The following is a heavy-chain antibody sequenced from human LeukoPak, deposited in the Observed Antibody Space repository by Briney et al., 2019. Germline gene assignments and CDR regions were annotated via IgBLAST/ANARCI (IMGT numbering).Heavy chain of an antibody. D-gene: IGHD3-22*01. Sequence: GGSLRLSCAASGFTFSDYYMSWIRQAPGKGLEWVSYISSSGSTIYYADSVKGRFTISRDNAKNSLYLQMNSLRAEDTAVYYRARRGYYDSSGYSFGHWGQGTLVTVSS. CDR1: GFTFSDYY. CDR2: ISSSGSTI. CDR3: ARRGYYDSSGYSFGH. J-gene: IGHJ4*02. V-gene: IGHV3-11*01.